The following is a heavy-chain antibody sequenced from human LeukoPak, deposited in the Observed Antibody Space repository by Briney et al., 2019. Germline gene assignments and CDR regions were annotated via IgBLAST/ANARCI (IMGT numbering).Heavy chain of an antibody. CDR2: IYYSGST. D-gene: IGHD6-13*01. CDR3: ARSGGITAVGLVLY. V-gene: IGHV4-59*01. CDR1: GGSISSYY. J-gene: IGHJ4*02. Sequence: SETLSLTCTVSGGSISSYYWSWIRQPPGKGLEWIGYIYYSGSTNYNPSLKSRVTISVDTSKNQFSLKLSSVTAADTAVYYCARSGGITAVGLVLYWGQGTLVTVSS.